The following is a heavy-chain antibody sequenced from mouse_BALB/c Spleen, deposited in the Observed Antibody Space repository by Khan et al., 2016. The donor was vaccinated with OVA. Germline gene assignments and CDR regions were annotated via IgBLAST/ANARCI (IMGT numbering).Heavy chain of an antibody. Sequence: VQLQQSGPDLVKTGASVTISCKASGYSFTAYYMNWVRLSHGKSLECIGRINPNTYNINYNQRFKGKAILTVDTSSSTAFMELRSLHSEDSAVYFCARGYDFIAYWGQGSLVTVAA. J-gene: IGHJ3*01. D-gene: IGHD2-14*01. CDR1: GYSFTAYY. CDR2: INPNTYNI. CDR3: ARGYDFIAY. V-gene: IGHV1-26*01.